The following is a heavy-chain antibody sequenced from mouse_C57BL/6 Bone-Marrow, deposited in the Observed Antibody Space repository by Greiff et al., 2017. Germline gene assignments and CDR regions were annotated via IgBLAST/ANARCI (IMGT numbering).Heavy chain of an antibody. J-gene: IGHJ2*01. CDR3: ARGYGSSYGCHFDY. V-gene: IGHV5-4*01. Sequence: EVQLVESGGGLVKPGGSLKLSCAASGFTFSSYAMYWVRQTPEKRLEWVATISDGGSYTYYPDNVKGRFTIPRDNAKNNLYLQMSQLKSEDTAMDYCARGYGSSYGCHFDYWGQGTTLTVSS. D-gene: IGHD1-1*01. CDR1: GFTFSSYA. CDR2: ISDGGSYT.